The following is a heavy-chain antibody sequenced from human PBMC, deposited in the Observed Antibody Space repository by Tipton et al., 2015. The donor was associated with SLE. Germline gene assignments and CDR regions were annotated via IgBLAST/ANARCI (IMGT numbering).Heavy chain of an antibody. J-gene: IGHJ5*01. CDR1: GFLFSDFD. CDR3: AKGGRWELLLLDS. CDR2: ITASGKT. D-gene: IGHD2-15*01. Sequence: SLRLPCVASGFLFSDFDMNWVRQAPGKGLEWVSGITASGKTHYADSVKGQFTISRDTSQNTLYLQMNNLRVEDTAVYFCAKGGRWELLLLDSWGQGTLVTVSS. V-gene: IGHV3-23*01.